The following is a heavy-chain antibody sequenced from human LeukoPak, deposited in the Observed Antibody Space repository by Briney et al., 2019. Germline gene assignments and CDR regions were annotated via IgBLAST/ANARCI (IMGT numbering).Heavy chain of an antibody. D-gene: IGHD6-13*01. V-gene: IGHV3-23*01. Sequence: GGSLRLSCAASGFTFSSYAMSWVRQAPGKGLEWVSAISGSGGITYYADSVKGRFTISRDNSKNTLYMQMHSLRVEDTAVYYCAKAGGYSSSWFGSEFDYWGQGTLVTVSS. CDR1: GFTFSSYA. J-gene: IGHJ4*02. CDR2: ISGSGGIT. CDR3: AKAGGYSSSWFGSEFDY.